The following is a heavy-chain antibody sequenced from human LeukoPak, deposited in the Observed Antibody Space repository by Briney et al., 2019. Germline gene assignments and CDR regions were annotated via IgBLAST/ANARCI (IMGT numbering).Heavy chain of an antibody. J-gene: IGHJ4*02. CDR1: GGTFSSYA. V-gene: IGHV1-69*13. Sequence: SVKVSCKASGGTFSSYAISWVRQAPGQGLEWMGGIIPIFGTANYAQKFQGRVTITADESTSTAYMELRSLRSDDTAIYYCAREAAAGVYFEYWGQGTLVTVSS. CDR3: AREAAAGVYFEY. CDR2: IIPIFGTA. D-gene: IGHD6-13*01.